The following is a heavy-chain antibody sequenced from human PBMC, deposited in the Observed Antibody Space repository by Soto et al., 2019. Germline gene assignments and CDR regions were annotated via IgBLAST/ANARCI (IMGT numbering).Heavy chain of an antibody. V-gene: IGHV4-61*01. Sequence: SETLSLTCTVSGGSVGSGSYFWSWIRQPPGKGLEWIGYIYYSGSTNYNPSLKSRVTISIDTSKNQFSLKLSSVTAADTAVYYCARGSRRYANFDYWCQRTPVPVSS. J-gene: IGHJ4*02. CDR3: ARGSRRYANFDY. CDR2: IYYSGST. D-gene: IGHD1-26*01. CDR1: GGSVGSGSYF.